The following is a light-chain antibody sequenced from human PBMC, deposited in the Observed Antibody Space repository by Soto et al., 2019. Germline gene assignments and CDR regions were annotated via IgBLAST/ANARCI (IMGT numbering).Light chain of an antibody. CDR1: SSDVGGYNY. Sequence: QSALPQPASLSGAPGQSITISCTGTSSDVGGYNYVSWYQQHPGKAPKLMIYEVSNRPSGVSNRFSGSKSGNTASLTISGLQAEDEADYYCSSYTSSSTVFGGGTKLTVL. V-gene: IGLV2-14*01. J-gene: IGLJ2*01. CDR2: EVS. CDR3: SSYTSSSTV.